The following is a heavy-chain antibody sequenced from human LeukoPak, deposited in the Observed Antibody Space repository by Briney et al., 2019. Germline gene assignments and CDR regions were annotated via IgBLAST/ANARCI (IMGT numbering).Heavy chain of an antibody. D-gene: IGHD2-15*01. CDR3: ARLVGYCSGGSCYHFDY. V-gene: IGHV5-51*01. CDR1: GYSFTSYW. J-gene: IGHJ4*02. CDR2: IYPVDSDT. Sequence: GESLKISCKGSGYSFTSYWIGWVRQMPAKGLEWMGIIYPVDSDTRYSPSFQGQVTISADKSISTAYLQWSSLKASDTAMYYCARLVGYCSGGSCYHFDYWGQGTLVTVSS.